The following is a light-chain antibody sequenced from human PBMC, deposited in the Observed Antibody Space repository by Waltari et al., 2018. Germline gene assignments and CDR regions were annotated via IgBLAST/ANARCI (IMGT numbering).Light chain of an antibody. Sequence: SSELTQDPAVSVALGQTVRLTCQGDSLRSYYASRYQQKPGQAPVLVIYGKNNRPSGIPDRFSGSSSGNTASLTITGAQAEDEADYYCNSRDSSGNHLGVFGGGTKLTVL. CDR2: GKN. CDR3: NSRDSSGNHLGV. CDR1: SLRSYY. J-gene: IGLJ2*01. V-gene: IGLV3-19*01.